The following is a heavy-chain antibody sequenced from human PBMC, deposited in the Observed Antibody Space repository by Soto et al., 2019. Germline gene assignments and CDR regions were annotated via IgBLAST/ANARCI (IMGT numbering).Heavy chain of an antibody. J-gene: IGHJ1*01. CDR3: NTDRXSSXXXX. CDR1: GFTFSNAW. CDR2: IKSKSYGATT. V-gene: IGHV3-15*01. Sequence: GGSLRLSCAASGFTFSNAWMSWVRRAPGKGLEWVGRIKSKSYGATTDYAASMKGRFIISRDDSKNMLYLQMNSLKIEDSAVYXXNTDRXSSXXXXWGQXXLVTVSS.